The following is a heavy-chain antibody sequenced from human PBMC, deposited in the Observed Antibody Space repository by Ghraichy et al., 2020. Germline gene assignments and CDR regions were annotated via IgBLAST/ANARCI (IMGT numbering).Heavy chain of an antibody. D-gene: IGHD2-2*01. J-gene: IGHJ4*02. CDR2: IYYSGST. CDR3: ARLYTVPAAYYFDY. Sequence: SETLSLTCTVSGGSISSSSYYWGWIRQPPGKGLEWIGSIYYSGSTYYNPSLKSRVTISVDTSKNQFSLKLSSVTAADTAVYYCARLYTVPAAYYFDYWGQGTLVTVSS. V-gene: IGHV4-39*07. CDR1: GGSISSSSYY.